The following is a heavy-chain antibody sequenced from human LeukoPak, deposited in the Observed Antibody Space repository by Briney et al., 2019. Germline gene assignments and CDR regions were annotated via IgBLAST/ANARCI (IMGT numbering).Heavy chain of an antibody. D-gene: IGHD5-12*01. Sequence: GESLKISCKGSGYSFTSYWIGWVRQMPGKGLEWMGIIYPGDSDTRYSPSFQGQVTISADKSISTAYLQWSSLKASDTAMYYCANARSRATPYFDYWGQGTLVTVSS. CDR1: GYSFTSYW. J-gene: IGHJ4*02. CDR2: IYPGDSDT. V-gene: IGHV5-51*01. CDR3: ANARSRATPYFDY.